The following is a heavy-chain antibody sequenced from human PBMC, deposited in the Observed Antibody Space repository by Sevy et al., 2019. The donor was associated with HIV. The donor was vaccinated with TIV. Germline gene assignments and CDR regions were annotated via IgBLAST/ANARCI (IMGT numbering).Heavy chain of an antibody. V-gene: IGHV3-23*01. CDR3: AKRFCSGATCPRDYYYYGMDV. CDR2: ISGSGRFT. Sequence: GGSLRLSCSASEFTFSSYAMSWVRQAPGKGLEWVSSISGSGRFTYYADFVEGRFIISRDNSKNTLSVQMNSLRAEDTAVYYCAKRFCSGATCPRDYYYYGMDVWGQGTTVTVSS. J-gene: IGHJ6*02. D-gene: IGHD2-15*01. CDR1: EFTFSSYA.